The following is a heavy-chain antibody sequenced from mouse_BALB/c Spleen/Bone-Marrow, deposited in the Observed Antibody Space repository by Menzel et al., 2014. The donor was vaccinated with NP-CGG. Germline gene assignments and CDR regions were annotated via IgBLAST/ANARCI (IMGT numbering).Heavy chain of an antibody. CDR2: IYPSDSYT. D-gene: IGHD1-1*01. CDR1: GYTFTSYW. V-gene: IGHV1-69*02. Sequence: QVQLQQPGAELVRPGASVKLSCRASGYTFTSYWIHWVKQRPGQGLEWIGNIYPSDSYTNYNQRFKDKATLTVDKSSSTAYMQLSSPTSKDSAVYYCTRYGNSHYYAMDYWGQGTSVTVSS. CDR3: TRYGNSHYYAMDY. J-gene: IGHJ4*01.